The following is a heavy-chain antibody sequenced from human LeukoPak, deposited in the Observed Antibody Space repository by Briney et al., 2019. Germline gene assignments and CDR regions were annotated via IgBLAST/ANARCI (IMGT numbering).Heavy chain of an antibody. J-gene: IGHJ4*02. CDR1: GASISSGSYY. CDR2: ISTSGSP. D-gene: IGHD4-17*01. CDR3: ARVSPNTVTTLQYFDY. V-gene: IGHV4-61*02. Sequence: SQTLSLTCTVSGASISSGSYYWIWIRQAAEKGLEWIGRISTSGSPNYNPSLKSRVTMSVDTSNNQFSLKLTSVTAADTAIYYCARVSPNTVTTLQYFDYWGQGTLVTVSS.